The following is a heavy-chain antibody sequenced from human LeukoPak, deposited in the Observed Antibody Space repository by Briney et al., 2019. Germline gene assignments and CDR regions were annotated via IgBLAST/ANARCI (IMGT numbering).Heavy chain of an antibody. CDR3: ARAVAGTDEIDS. CDR2: IGSGGDT. V-gene: IGHV3-13*01. J-gene: IGHJ4*02. D-gene: IGHD6-19*01. CDR1: GFSFSSYD. Sequence: GGSLRLSCAGSGFSFSSYDMLWVRQATGKGLEWVSAIGSGGDTYYTGSVKGRFTISRESAKNSFYLQMNSLSAGDTAVYFCARAVAGTDEIDSWGQGTLVTVSS.